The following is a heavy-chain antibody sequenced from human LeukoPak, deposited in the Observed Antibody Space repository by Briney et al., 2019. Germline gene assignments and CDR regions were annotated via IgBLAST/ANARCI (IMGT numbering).Heavy chain of an antibody. J-gene: IGHJ4*02. CDR2: IYTSGST. CDR3: ASWTRPKYSGSYFDY. Sequence: SETLSLTCTVSGGSISSYYWSWIRQPAGKGLEWIGRIYTSGSTNYNPSLKSRVTMSVDTSKNQFSLKLSSVTAADTAVYYCASWTRPKYSGSYFDYWGQGTLVTVSS. V-gene: IGHV4-4*07. D-gene: IGHD1-26*01. CDR1: GGSISSYY.